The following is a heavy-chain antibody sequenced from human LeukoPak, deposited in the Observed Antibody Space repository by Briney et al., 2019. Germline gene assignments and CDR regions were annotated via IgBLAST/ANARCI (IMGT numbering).Heavy chain of an antibody. CDR2: INSDGSST. CDR3: VRDYTSGRYFDY. CDR1: GFTFSSYW. V-gene: IGHV3-74*01. D-gene: IGHD6-19*01. Sequence: GGSLRLSCAASGFTFSSYWMHWVRQAPGKGLVWVSGINSDGSSTSYADSVKGRFTISRDNAKNMVYLQIYSLRAEDTAVYYCVRDYTSGRYFDYWGQGTLVTVSS. J-gene: IGHJ4*02.